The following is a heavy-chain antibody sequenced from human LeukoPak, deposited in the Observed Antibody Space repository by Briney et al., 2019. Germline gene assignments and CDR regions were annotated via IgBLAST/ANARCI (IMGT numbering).Heavy chain of an antibody. CDR3: AREPIAVAGTVDY. CDR2: MHYSGDT. Sequence: SETLSLTCTVSGGSISSFFWSWIRQPPGKGLEWIGSMHYSGDTKYNPSLRSRVTISVDTSKNQFSLKLSSVTAADTAMYYCAREPIAVAGTVDYWGQGTLVTVSS. CDR1: GGSISSFF. J-gene: IGHJ4*02. D-gene: IGHD6-19*01. V-gene: IGHV4-4*08.